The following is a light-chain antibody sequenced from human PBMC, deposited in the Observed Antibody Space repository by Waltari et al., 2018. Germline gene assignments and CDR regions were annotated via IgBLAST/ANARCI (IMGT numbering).Light chain of an antibody. J-gene: IGLJ1*01. CDR3: SSYTATDTYV. Sequence: WYQQHPCKAPNVIIFVFRKRPAGVPARFSGSVSGYTASLTISGLQAEDEADYYCSSYTATDTYVFGSGTTVIVL. V-gene: IGLV2-11*03. CDR2: VFR.